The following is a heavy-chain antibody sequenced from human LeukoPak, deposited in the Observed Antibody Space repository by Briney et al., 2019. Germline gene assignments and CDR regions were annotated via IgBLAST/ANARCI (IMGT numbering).Heavy chain of an antibody. J-gene: IGHJ6*02. D-gene: IGHD3-3*01. CDR1: GGSFSGYY. V-gene: IGHV4-34*01. CDR2: INHSGST. Sequence: TSETLSLTCAVYGGSFSGYYWSWIRQPPGKGLEWIGEINHSGSTNYNPSLKSRVTISVDTSKNQFSLKLSSVTAADTAVYYCARGKLYYDFWSGPNYYGMDVWAQGTTVTVSS. CDR3: ARGKLYYDFWSGPNYYGMDV.